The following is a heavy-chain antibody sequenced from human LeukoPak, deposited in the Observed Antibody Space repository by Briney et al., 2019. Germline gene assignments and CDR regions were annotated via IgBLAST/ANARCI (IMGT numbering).Heavy chain of an antibody. CDR1: GGSFTNYY. CDR3: VRHVARAFDI. Sequence: SETLSLTCAVYGGSFTNYYWSWVRQPPGKGLEWIGEINHSGSTKYNPSLKSRVTISIDTSKNQLSLKLSSVTAADTAVYSCVRHVARAFDIWGQGTKVTVSS. V-gene: IGHV4-34*01. J-gene: IGHJ3*02. CDR2: INHSGST.